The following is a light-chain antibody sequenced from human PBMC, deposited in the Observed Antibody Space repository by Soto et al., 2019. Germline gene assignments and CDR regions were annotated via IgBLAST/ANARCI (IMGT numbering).Light chain of an antibody. CDR2: LDRSGSY. CDR1: SGHSTYI. CDR3: ETWYSNTHKV. Sequence: QSVLTQSSSASASLGSSVKLTCILSSGHSTYIIAWHQQQPGKDPRFLMTLDRSGSYNRGSGLPDSFSGSSSGADRYLTISNLQVEDEGDYYCETWYSNTHKVFGGGTKLTVL. V-gene: IGLV4-60*02. J-gene: IGLJ3*02.